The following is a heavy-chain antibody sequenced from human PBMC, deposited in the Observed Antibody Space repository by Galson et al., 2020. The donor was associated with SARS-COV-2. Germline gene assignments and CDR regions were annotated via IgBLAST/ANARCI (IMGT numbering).Heavy chain of an antibody. D-gene: IGHD1-26*01. CDR3: ARGAVVGATSYFDY. CDR1: GFTFSSYW. CDR2: IKQDGSEK. Sequence: TGGSLRLSCAASGFTFSSYWMSWVRQAPGKGLEWVANIKQDGSEKYYVDSVKGRFTISRDNAKNSLYLQMNSLRAEDTAVYYCARGAVVGATSYFDYWGQGTLVTVSS. V-gene: IGHV3-7*01. J-gene: IGHJ4*02.